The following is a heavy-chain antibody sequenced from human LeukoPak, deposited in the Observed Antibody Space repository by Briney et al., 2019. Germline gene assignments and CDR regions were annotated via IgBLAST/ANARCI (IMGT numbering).Heavy chain of an antibody. V-gene: IGHV3-53*01. CDR3: ARDSYGYLGFN. Sequence: GGSLRLSCAASGFTFSSNYMSWVRQAPGKGLEWVSVIYSGGSTYYTDSVKGRFTISRDNSKNTLYLQMNSLRAEDTAVYYCARDSYGYLGFNWGQGTLVTVSS. CDR2: IYSGGST. J-gene: IGHJ4*02. D-gene: IGHD5-18*01. CDR1: GFTFSSNY.